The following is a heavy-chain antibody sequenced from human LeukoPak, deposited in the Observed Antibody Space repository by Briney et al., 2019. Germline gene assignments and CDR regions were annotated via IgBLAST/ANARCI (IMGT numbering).Heavy chain of an antibody. CDR3: ARTHQYRFDP. D-gene: IGHD3-16*02. CDR2: ISYDGSNK. J-gene: IGHJ5*02. Sequence: GGSLRLSCAASGFTFSSYAMHWVRQAPGKGLEWVAVISYDGSNKYYADSVKGRFTISRDNSKNTLYLQMNSLRAEDTAVYYCARTHQYRFDPWGQGTLVTVSS. V-gene: IGHV3-30*14. CDR1: GFTFSSYA.